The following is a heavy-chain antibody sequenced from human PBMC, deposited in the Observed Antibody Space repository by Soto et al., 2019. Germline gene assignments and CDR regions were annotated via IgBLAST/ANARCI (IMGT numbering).Heavy chain of an antibody. CDR3: ARDSDIYYGMDV. Sequence: DVQLVESGGGFIQPGESLRLSCAASGFTFSVHSMNWVRRAPGKGLEWVSYISSTSSARYYADSVRGRFTISRDNAKYSLYLQMNSLTDEDTAVYYCARDSDIYYGMDVWGQGTTVTVS. D-gene: IGHD3-9*01. CDR1: GFTFSVHS. J-gene: IGHJ6*02. V-gene: IGHV3-48*02. CDR2: ISSTSSAR.